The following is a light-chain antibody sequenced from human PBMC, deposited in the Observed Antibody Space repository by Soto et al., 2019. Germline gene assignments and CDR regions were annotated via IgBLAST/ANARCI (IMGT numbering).Light chain of an antibody. CDR1: SSDVGAYNY. CDR3: LSYTTSDTFL. CDR2: EVS. V-gene: IGLV2-14*03. J-gene: IGLJ2*01. Sequence: QSALTQPASVSGSPGQSITISCSGTSSDVGAYNYASWYQQHPGKVPKLIIYEVSIRPSGVSDRFSGSKSANTASLTISGLRAEDEADYYCLSYTTSDTFLFGGGTKLTVL.